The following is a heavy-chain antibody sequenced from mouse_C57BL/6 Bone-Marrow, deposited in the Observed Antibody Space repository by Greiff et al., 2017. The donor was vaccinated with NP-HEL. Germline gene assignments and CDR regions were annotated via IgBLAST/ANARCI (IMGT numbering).Heavy chain of an antibody. V-gene: IGHV1-74*01. CDR3: AIFITTVVGGYYYAMDY. CDR2: IHPSDSDT. D-gene: IGHD1-1*01. Sequence: QVQLQQPGAELVKPGASVKVSCKASGYTFTSYWMHWVKQRPGQGLEWIGRIHPSDSDTNYNQKFKGKATLTVDKSSSTAYMQLSSLPSEDSAVYYCAIFITTVVGGYYYAMDYWGQGTSVTVSS. J-gene: IGHJ4*01. CDR1: GYTFTSYW.